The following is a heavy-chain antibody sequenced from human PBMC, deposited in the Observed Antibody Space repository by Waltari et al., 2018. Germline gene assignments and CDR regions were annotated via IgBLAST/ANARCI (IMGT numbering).Heavy chain of an antibody. Sequence: QLQLQESGPRLVRPSETLSLICRISGVSITSNRHYWAWIRQFPGQGLEWIGTVSYSGTTYISPSLKSRVSVSRDTSKNQVSLILGSVTAADMAVYYCATYIGASVGTAAFDVWGQGTMVTVSS. CDR3: ATYIGASVGTAAFDV. J-gene: IGHJ3*01. CDR1: GVSITSNRHY. V-gene: IGHV4-39*01. D-gene: IGHD5-12*01. CDR2: VSYSGTT.